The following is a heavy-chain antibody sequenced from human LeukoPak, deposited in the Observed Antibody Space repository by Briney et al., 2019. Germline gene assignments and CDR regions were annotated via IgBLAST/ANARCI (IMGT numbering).Heavy chain of an antibody. V-gene: IGHV3-23*01. J-gene: IGHJ4*02. D-gene: IGHD6-13*01. CDR3: ARAAAGTALDY. Sequence: GGSLRLSCAASGFTFSSYAMNWVRQAPGTGLEWVSGISGSGGSWVSGISGSGGSTYYADSVKGRFTISRDNSKNTLYLQMNSLRAEDTAVYYCARAAAGTALDYWGQGTLVTVSS. CDR2: ISGSGGSWVSGISGSGGST. CDR1: GFTFSSYA.